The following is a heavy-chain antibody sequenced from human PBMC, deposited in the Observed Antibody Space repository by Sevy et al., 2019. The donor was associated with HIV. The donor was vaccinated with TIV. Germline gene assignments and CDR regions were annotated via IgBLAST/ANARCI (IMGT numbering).Heavy chain of an antibody. CDR1: GSTLTKLS. CDR3: ASAREYNSDTRGYFDY. V-gene: IGHV1-24*01. CDR2: FDPEDGET. Sequence: ASVKVSCKVSGSTLTKLSMHWVRQAPGKGLEWMGRFDPEDGETIYAQKFQGRFTMTEDTSTDTAYMVLTTLRSEDTAVYHCASAREYNSDTRGYFDYWGQGTRVTVSS. D-gene: IGHD3-22*01. J-gene: IGHJ4*02.